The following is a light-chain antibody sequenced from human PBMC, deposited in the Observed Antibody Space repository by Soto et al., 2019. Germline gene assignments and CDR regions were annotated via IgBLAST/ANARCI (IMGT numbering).Light chain of an antibody. CDR1: SSNIGNND. Sequence: QSVLTQPPSVSEAPGQRVTISCSGSSSNIGNNDVDWYQQLPGKAPKLLIYHDDLLPSGVSDRFSGSKSGTSASLAISGLHSEDEADFYCATWDDRLNGHVFGGGTKLTVL. CDR3: ATWDDRLNGHV. CDR2: HDD. V-gene: IGLV1-36*01. J-gene: IGLJ3*02.